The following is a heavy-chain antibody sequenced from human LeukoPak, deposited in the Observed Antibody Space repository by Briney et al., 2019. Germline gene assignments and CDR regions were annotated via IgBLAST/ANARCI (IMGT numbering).Heavy chain of an antibody. V-gene: IGHV4-30-2*01. CDR1: GGSISRGGYS. D-gene: IGHD4-17*01. CDR2: NYHSGST. J-gene: IGHJ6*02. CDR3: ARVMGGDYDYYGMDV. Sequence: SETLSLTCAVSGGSISRGGYSWSWIRQPPGKGLEWIGYNYHSGSTYYNPSLKSRVTISVDRSKNQFSLKLSSVTAADTAVYYCARVMGGDYDYYGMDVWGQGTTVTVSS.